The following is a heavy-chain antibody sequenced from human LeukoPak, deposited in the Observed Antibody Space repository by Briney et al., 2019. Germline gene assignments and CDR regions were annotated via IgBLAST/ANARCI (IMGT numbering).Heavy chain of an antibody. J-gene: IGHJ4*02. V-gene: IGHV4-61*01. D-gene: IGHD4-23*01. CDR1: GGSVSSGIYY. CDR3: ARDIAYGGNSLDY. CDR2: IYYSGST. Sequence: SETLSLTCTVSGGSVSSGIYYWTWIRQPPGKGLEWIGYIYYSGSTNYNPSLKSRVTISVDTSKNQFSLKLTSVTAADTAVYYCARDIAYGGNSLDYWGQGTLVTVSS.